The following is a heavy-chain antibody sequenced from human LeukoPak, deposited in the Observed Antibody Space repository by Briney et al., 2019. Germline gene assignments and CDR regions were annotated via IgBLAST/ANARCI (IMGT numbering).Heavy chain of an antibody. J-gene: IGHJ4*02. Sequence: GGSLRLSCAASGFTFDDYAMHWVRQAPGKGLEWVSGISWNSGSIGYADSVKGRFTISRDNSKNTLYLQMNSLRAEDTAVYYCAKDGELRYFDWFRFDYWGQGTLVTVSS. D-gene: IGHD3-9*01. CDR2: ISWNSGSI. CDR1: GFTFDDYA. CDR3: AKDGELRYFDWFRFDY. V-gene: IGHV3-9*01.